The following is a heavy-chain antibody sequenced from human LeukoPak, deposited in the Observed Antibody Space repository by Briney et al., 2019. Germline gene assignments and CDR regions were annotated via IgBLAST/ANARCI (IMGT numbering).Heavy chain of an antibody. Sequence: ASVKVSCKVSGYTLTELSMHWVRQAPGKGLEWMGGFDPEDGETIYAQKFQGRVTMTEDTSTDTAYMELSSLRSEDTAVYYCATDRSNYDILTGSLSEWGQGTLVTVSS. J-gene: IGHJ4*02. CDR2: FDPEDGET. CDR3: ATDRSNYDILTGSLSE. V-gene: IGHV1-24*01. D-gene: IGHD3-9*01. CDR1: GYTLTELS.